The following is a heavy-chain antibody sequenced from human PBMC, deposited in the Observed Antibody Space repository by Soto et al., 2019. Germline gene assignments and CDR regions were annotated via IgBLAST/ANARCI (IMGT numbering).Heavy chain of an antibody. CDR1: GYSFTSYW. D-gene: IGHD5-12*01. Sequence: GESLKISCKGSGYSFTSYWIGWVRQMPGKGLEWMGIIYPGDSDTRYSPSFQGRVTISADKSISTAYLQWSSLKASDTAMYYCATSVEMATTKGDAFDIWGQGTMVTVSS. CDR3: ATSVEMATTKGDAFDI. V-gene: IGHV5-51*01. CDR2: IYPGDSDT. J-gene: IGHJ3*02.